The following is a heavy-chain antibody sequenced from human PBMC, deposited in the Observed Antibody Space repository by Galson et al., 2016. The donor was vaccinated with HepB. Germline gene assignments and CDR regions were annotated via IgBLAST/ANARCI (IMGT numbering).Heavy chain of an antibody. CDR1: GYTFTNYA. Sequence: SVKVSCKASGYTFTNYAVHWVRQAPGQRLEWMGWINAGNGNTKYSQKFQGRVTITRDTSASTAYMELRSLRSEDTAVYYCAGYGDYSDAFDIWGQGTMVTVSS. CDR3: AGYGDYSDAFDI. D-gene: IGHD4-17*01. J-gene: IGHJ3*02. V-gene: IGHV1-3*01. CDR2: INAGNGNT.